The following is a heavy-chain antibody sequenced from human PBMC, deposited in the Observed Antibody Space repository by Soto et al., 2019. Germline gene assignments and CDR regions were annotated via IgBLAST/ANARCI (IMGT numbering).Heavy chain of an antibody. CDR2: IYSGGTT. J-gene: IGHJ5*02. CDR1: GFPVITNY. Sequence: LRLYCAASGFPVITNYMTWVRPAPEMTLEWVSVIYSGGTTYYADSVKGRFIISRDNSKNTLYLQMSSLRAEDTAVYYCARGVGSGSYYNQYNWFEPWGQGTLVTVSS. V-gene: IGHV3-53*01. D-gene: IGHD3-10*01. CDR3: ARGVGSGSYYNQYNWFEP.